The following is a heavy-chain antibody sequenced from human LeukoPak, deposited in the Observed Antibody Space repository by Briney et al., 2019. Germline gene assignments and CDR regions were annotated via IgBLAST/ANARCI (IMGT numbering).Heavy chain of an antibody. CDR2: INSNGRST. Sequence: GGSLRLSCEASGFTFSISIMHWVRQAPGKGLEYVSTINSNGRSTNYANSVKDRFTVSRDNSKNTLYLQMGSPRGEDTAVYYCARGDQLLFDAFDIWGQGTMVAVSS. CDR1: GFTFSISI. CDR3: ARGDQLLFDAFDI. V-gene: IGHV3-64*01. D-gene: IGHD2-2*01. J-gene: IGHJ3*02.